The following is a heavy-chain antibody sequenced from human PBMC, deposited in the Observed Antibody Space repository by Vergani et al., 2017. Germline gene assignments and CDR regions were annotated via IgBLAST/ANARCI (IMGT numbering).Heavy chain of an antibody. CDR2: ISAYNGNT. D-gene: IGHD2-2*01. CDR3: ARELYCSSTSCYLYYYYYGMDV. V-gene: IGHV1-18*01. J-gene: IGHJ6*02. CDR1: GYTFTSYG. Sequence: QVQLVQSGAEVKEPGASVKVSCKASGYTFTSYGISWVRQAPGQGLEWMGWISAYNGNTNYAQKLQGRVTMTTDTSTSTAYMELRSLSSDDTAVYYCARELYCSSTSCYLYYYYYGMDVWGQGTTVTVSS.